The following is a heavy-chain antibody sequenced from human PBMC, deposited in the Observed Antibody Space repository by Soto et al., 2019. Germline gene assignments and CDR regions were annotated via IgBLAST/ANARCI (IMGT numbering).Heavy chain of an antibody. CDR3: LRGCLSGDYGDY. V-gene: IGHV3-15*07. Sequence: EVQLVESGGGLVKPGGSLRLSCAASGFTFSDAWMMWVRQAPGKGLEWVGRIKSRTDGGTTDYAPAVEGRFTISRDDSRDTLYLQMNSLKNEDSALYYCLRGCLSGDYGDYWGQGTLVTVSS. J-gene: IGHJ4*02. CDR1: GFTFSDAW. D-gene: IGHD3-10*01. CDR2: IKSRTDGGTT.